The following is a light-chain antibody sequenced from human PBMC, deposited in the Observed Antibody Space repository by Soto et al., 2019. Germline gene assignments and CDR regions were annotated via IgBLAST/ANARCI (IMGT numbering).Light chain of an antibody. CDR1: QSVGTY. CDR2: NAA. Sequence: EIVLTQSPATLSLSPGERATLSCRASQSVGTYLAWYQQKPGQAPRLLIYNAADRATGTPARFSGRGSGTDFXLAISXLXXEXXXXYYCQQGSSWPPATFGHGTRLEI. CDR3: QQGSSWPPAT. J-gene: IGKJ5*01. V-gene: IGKV3-11*01.